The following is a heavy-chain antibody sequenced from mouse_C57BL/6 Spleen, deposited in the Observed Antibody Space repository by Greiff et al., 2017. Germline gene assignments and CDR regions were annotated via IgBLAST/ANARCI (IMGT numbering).Heavy chain of an antibody. V-gene: IGHV1-64*01. J-gene: IGHJ4*01. CDR2: IHPNSGST. D-gene: IGHD2-4*01. Sequence: VQLQQPGAELVKPGASVKLSCKASGYTFTSYWMHWVKQRPGQGLEWIGMIHPNSGSTNYNEKFKSKATLTVDKSSSTAYMQLSSLTSEDSAVYYCARGGDYDAGNYYAMDYWGQGTSVTVSS. CDR1: GYTFTSYW. CDR3: ARGGDYDAGNYYAMDY.